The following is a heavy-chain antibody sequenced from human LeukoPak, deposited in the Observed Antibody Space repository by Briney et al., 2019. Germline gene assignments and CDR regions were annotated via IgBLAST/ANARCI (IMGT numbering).Heavy chain of an antibody. CDR1: GGSISSSSYY. CDR2: IYYSGST. D-gene: IGHD6-19*01. CDR3: ARDLRSSGWYVFDH. Sequence: SETLSLTCTVSGGSISSSSYYWGWIRQPPGKGLEWIGYIYYSGSTNYNLSLKSRVTISVDTSKNQISLKLTSVTAADTAVYYCARDLRSSGWYVFDHWGQGALVTVSS. J-gene: IGHJ4*02. V-gene: IGHV4-61*01.